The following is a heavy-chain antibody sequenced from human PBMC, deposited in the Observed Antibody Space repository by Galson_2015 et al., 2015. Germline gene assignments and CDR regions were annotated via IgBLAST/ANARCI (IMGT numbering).Heavy chain of an antibody. CDR2: ISAYNGNT. J-gene: IGHJ3*02. Sequence: SVKVSCKASGYTFTSYGISWVRQAPGQGLEWMGWISAYNGNTNYAQKLQGRVTMTTDTSTSTAYMELRSLRPDDTAVYYCARDGTYSSGPFFKPDAFDIWGQGTMVTVSS. CDR3: ARDGTYSSGPFFKPDAFDI. CDR1: GYTFTSYG. V-gene: IGHV1-18*01. D-gene: IGHD6-19*01.